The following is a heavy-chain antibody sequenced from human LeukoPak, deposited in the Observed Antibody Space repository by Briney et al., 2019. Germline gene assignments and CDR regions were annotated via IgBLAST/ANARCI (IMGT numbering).Heavy chain of an antibody. CDR2: IYYSGST. CDR1: GGSISSGGYY. D-gene: IGHD3-22*01. CDR3: AREGNYSSGYYYGSTTGS. J-gene: IGHJ5*02. Sequence: PSETLSLTCTVSGGSISSGGYYWSWIRQHPGKGLEWIGYIYYSGSTYYNPSLKSRVTISVDTSKNQFSLKLSSVTAADTAVYYCAREGNYSSGYYYGSTTGSWGQGTLVTVSS. V-gene: IGHV4-31*03.